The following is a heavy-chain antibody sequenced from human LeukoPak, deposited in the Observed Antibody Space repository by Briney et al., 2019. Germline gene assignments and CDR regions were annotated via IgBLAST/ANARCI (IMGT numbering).Heavy chain of an antibody. J-gene: IGHJ5*02. Sequence: PSETLSLTCAVYGGSFSGYYWSWIRQPPGKGREWIGEINHSGSTNHNPSLKSRVTISVDTSKHQFSLKLSSVTAADTAVYYCARLAGYGGLAWFDPWGQGTLVTVSS. V-gene: IGHV4-34*01. D-gene: IGHD5-12*01. CDR3: ARLAGYGGLAWFDP. CDR2: INHSGST. CDR1: GGSFSGYY.